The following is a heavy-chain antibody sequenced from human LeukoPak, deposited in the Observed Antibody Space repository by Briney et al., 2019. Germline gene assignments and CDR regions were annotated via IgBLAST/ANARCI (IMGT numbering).Heavy chain of an antibody. J-gene: IGHJ4*02. CDR3: ARDIYDFWSGYYRRYFDY. Sequence: SETLSLTCTVSGGSISSSSYYRGWIRQPPGKGLEWIGSIYYSGSTYYNPSLKSRVTISVDTSKNQFSLKLSSVTAADTAVYYCARDIYDFWSGYYRRYFDYWGQGTLVTVSS. V-gene: IGHV4-39*07. CDR1: GGSISSSSYY. D-gene: IGHD3-3*01. CDR2: IYYSGST.